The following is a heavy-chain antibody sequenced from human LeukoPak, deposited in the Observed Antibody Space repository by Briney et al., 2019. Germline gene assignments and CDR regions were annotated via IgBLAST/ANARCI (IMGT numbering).Heavy chain of an antibody. CDR1: GGSFSGYY. CDR2: INHSGST. J-gene: IGHJ4*02. D-gene: IGHD3-22*01. CDR3: ARVPYYDSWPQFDY. Sequence: SETLSLICAVYGGSFSGYYWSWIRQPPGKGLECIGEINHSGSTNYNPSLKSRVTISVDTSKNQFSLKLSSVTAADTAVYYCARVPYYDSWPQFDYWGQGTLVTVSS. V-gene: IGHV4-34*01.